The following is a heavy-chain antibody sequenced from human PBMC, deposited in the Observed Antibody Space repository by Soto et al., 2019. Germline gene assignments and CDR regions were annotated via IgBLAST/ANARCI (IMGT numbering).Heavy chain of an antibody. CDR3: ARGHPGYGMDV. CDR2: IWYDGSNK. Sequence: GGSLRLSCAASGFTFSSYGMHWVRQAPGKGLEWVAVIWYDGSNKYYADSVKGRFTISRDNSKNTLYLQMNSLRAEDTAVYYCARGHPGYGMDVWGQGTTVTVSS. J-gene: IGHJ6*02. CDR1: GFTFSSYG. V-gene: IGHV3-33*01.